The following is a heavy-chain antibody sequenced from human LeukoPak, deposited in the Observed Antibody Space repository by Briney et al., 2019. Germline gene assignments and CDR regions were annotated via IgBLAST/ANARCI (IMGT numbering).Heavy chain of an antibody. CDR3: ARVGAIVVVPAAIFNWFDP. CDR2: INDSGST. J-gene: IGHJ5*02. V-gene: IGHV4-34*01. D-gene: IGHD2-2*02. CDR1: GGSLSGYY. Sequence: SETLSLTCAVYGGSLSGYYWSWVRQPPGKGLEWIGEINDSGSTNYNPSLKSRVTISVDPSKNQFCWKLSSVTAAGTAVYYWARVGAIVVVPAAIFNWFDPWGQGTLVTVSS.